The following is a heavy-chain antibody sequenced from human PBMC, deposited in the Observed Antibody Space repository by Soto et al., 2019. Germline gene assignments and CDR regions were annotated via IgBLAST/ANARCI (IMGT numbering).Heavy chain of an antibody. Sequence: EVQLVESGGGLVQPGGSLRLSCAASGFTFSSYSMNWVRQAPGKGLEWVSYISSSSSTIYDADSVKGRFTISRDNAKNSLYLQMNSLRDEDTAVYYCARDHQYSGSYLDAFDIWGQGTMVTVSS. CDR2: ISSSSSTI. J-gene: IGHJ3*02. V-gene: IGHV3-48*02. D-gene: IGHD1-26*01. CDR1: GFTFSSYS. CDR3: ARDHQYSGSYLDAFDI.